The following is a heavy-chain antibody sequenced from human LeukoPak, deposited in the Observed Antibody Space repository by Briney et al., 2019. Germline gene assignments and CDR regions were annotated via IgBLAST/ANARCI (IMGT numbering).Heavy chain of an antibody. D-gene: IGHD4-23*01. CDR1: GFTFDDYA. V-gene: IGHV3-9*01. J-gene: IGHJ4*02. CDR3: AKVGRVDYGGNSGVMVYYFDY. Sequence: GGSLRLSCAASGFTFDDYAMHWVRQAPGKGLEWVSGISWNSGSIGYADSVKGRFTISRDNAKNSLYLQMNSLRAEDTALYYCAKVGRVDYGGNSGVMVYYFDYWGQGTLVTVSS. CDR2: ISWNSGSI.